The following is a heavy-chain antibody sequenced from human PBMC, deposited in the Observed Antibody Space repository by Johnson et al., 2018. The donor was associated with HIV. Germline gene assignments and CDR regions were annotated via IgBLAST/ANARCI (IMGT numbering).Heavy chain of an antibody. V-gene: IGHV3-30-3*01. CDR1: GFTFSSYA. D-gene: IGHD6-13*01. J-gene: IGHJ3*02. Sequence: VQLLESGGGVVQPGRSLRLSCAASGFTFSSYAMHWVRQAPGKGLEWVAVISYDGSNKYYADSVKGRFTISRDNSKNTLYLQMNSLRAEDTAVYYCARDPGSSSRGAFDIWGQGTMVTVSS. CDR3: ARDPGSSSRGAFDI. CDR2: ISYDGSNK.